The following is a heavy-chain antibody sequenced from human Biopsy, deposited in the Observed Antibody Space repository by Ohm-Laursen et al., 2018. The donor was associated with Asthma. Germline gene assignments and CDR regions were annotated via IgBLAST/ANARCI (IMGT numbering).Heavy chain of an antibody. V-gene: IGHV3-66*01. J-gene: IGHJ1*01. Sequence: SLRLSCAAPGFAVSRDYMFWVRQAPGKGLEWVSVIYSGGGTYYADSVQGRFTISRDNSKNTLYLQMNSLRAEDTAVYYCARTFHFWSPYHAEHYQLWGQGTLVTVSS. D-gene: IGHD3-3*02. CDR2: IYSGGGT. CDR3: ARTFHFWSPYHAEHYQL. CDR1: GFAVSRDY.